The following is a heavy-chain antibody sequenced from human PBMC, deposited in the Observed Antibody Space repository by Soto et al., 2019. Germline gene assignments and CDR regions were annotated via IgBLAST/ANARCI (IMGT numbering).Heavy chain of an antibody. V-gene: IGHV1-8*01. CDR3: AREGVRGMDV. Sequence: QVQLVQSGAEVKKPGASVKVSCKASGYTFTSYDINWVRQATGQGLEWMGWMNPNSANTGYAQKVQGGVTMTRSTSRITAYMRLSSLRSGAAAVYYGAREGVRGMDVWGQGTTVTVSS. J-gene: IGHJ6*02. CDR1: GYTFTSYD. CDR2: MNPNSANT. D-gene: IGHD3-16*01.